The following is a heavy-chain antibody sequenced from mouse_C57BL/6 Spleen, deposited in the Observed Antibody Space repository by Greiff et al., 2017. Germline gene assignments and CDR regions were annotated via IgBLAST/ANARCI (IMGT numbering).Heavy chain of an antibody. J-gene: IGHJ1*03. Sequence: DVQLVESGGGLVKPGGSLKLSCAASGFTFSDYGMHWVRQAPEKGLEWVAYISSGSSTIYYADQVKGRFTISRDNAKNTLFLQMTSLRSEDTAMYYCARAYGSSYLYFDVWGTGTTVTVSS. D-gene: IGHD1-1*01. V-gene: IGHV5-17*01. CDR2: ISSGSSTI. CDR1: GFTFSDYG. CDR3: ARAYGSSYLYFDV.